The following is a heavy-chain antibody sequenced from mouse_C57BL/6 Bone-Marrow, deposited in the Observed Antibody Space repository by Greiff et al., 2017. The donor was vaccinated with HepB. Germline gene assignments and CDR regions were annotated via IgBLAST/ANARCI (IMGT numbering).Heavy chain of an antibody. V-gene: IGHV14-2*01. D-gene: IGHD1-1*01. CDR2: IDPEDGET. CDR3: ADLYYGSSHYFDY. J-gene: IGHJ2*01. CDR1: GFNIKDYY. Sequence: VQLQQSGAELVKPGASVKLSCTASGFNIKDYYMHWVKQRPEQGLEWIGRIDPEDGETKSAPKFQGKATITADTSSNTAYLQLSSLTSEDTAVYYCADLYYGSSHYFDYWGQGTTLTVSS.